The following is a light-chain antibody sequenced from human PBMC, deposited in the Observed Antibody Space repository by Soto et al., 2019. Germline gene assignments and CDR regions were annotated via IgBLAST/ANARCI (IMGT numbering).Light chain of an antibody. Sequence: DIVFTHSPATLSVSPGERATLSCRASQSVSSNLAWYQQKPGQAPRLLIYGASTRATGIPARFSGSGSGTEFTLTISSLQSEDFAVYYCQQYNNWPPITFGQGTRLEIK. V-gene: IGKV3-15*01. CDR2: GAS. CDR3: QQYNNWPPIT. J-gene: IGKJ5*01. CDR1: QSVSSN.